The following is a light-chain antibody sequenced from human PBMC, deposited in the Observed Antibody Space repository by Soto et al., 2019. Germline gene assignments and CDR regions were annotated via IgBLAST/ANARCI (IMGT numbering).Light chain of an antibody. J-gene: IGLJ2*01. Sequence: QSVLMQPPSVSAAPGQKVTISCSGSTSNIGYHYVSWYQHLPGTAPKLLIYGNSNRPSGVPDRFSGSKSGTSASLAITGLQAEDEADYYCQSYDSSLSGLHVVFGGGTKLTVL. CDR2: GNS. CDR1: TSNIGYHY. V-gene: IGLV1-40*01. CDR3: QSYDSSLSGLHVV.